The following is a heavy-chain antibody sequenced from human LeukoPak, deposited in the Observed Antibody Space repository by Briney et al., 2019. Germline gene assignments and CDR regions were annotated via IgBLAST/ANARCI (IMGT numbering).Heavy chain of an antibody. D-gene: IGHD3-10*01. CDR3: AKDSGVTYYYGSGTATYFEN. V-gene: IGHV3-23*01. J-gene: IGHJ4*02. Sequence: GGSLRLSCAASGFTFSSYEMNWVRQAPGKGLEWVSSVSGTGDITYYAVSMKGRFTISRDNSKNTLYLQMNSLRAEDAAMYYCAKDSGVTYYYGSGTATYFENWGQGTLVTVSS. CDR1: GFTFSSYE. CDR2: VSGTGDIT.